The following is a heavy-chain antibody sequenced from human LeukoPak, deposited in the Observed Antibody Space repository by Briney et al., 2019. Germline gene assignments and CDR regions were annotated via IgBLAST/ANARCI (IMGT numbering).Heavy chain of an antibody. D-gene: IGHD6-6*01. V-gene: IGHV4-39*01. CDR2: IYYSGST. CDR1: GGSISSSSYY. J-gene: IGHJ4*02. CDR3: VKASSSSGAYYFDY. Sequence: PSETLSLTCTVSGGSISSSSYYWGWIRQPPGKGLEWIGSIYYSGSTYYNPSLKSRVTISVDTSKNQFSLKLSSVTAADTAVYYCVKASSSSGAYYFDYWGQGTLVT.